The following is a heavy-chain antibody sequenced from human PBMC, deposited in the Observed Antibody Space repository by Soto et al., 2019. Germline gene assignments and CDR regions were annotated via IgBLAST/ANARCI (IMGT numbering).Heavy chain of an antibody. J-gene: IGHJ6*02. CDR1: GFSLTNPKLG. CDR3: ARIQIPEVDYDFLLPDVVFYALDV. D-gene: IGHD3-3*01. V-gene: IGHV2-26*01. CDR2: ISSNDEE. Sequence: QVTLKESGPVLVKPTETLTLTCTVSGFSLTNPKLGVSWIRQPPGKPLEWLAHISSNDEESYSTSLKSRLTISKDTSKSQVVLTLTNVDHVDTATYFCARIQIPEVDYDFLLPDVVFYALDVWGQGTTVTVS.